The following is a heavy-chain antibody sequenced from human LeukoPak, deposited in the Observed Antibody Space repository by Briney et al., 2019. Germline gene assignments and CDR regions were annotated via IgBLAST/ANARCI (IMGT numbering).Heavy chain of an antibody. J-gene: IGHJ4*02. V-gene: IGHV4-59*01. CDR2: IYYSGST. CDR3: ARAKSLTIFGVVTQYYFDY. D-gene: IGHD3-3*01. CDR1: GGSISSYY. Sequence: SETLSLTCTVSGGSISSYYWSWIRQPPGKGLEWIGYIYYSGSTNYNPSLKSRVTISVDTSKNQLSLKLSSVTAADTAVYYCARAKSLTIFGVVTQYYFDYWGQGTLVTVSS.